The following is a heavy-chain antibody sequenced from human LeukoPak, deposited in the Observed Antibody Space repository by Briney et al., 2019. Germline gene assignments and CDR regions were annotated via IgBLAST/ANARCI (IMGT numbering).Heavy chain of an antibody. V-gene: IGHV3-53*05. CDR1: GFTVSRKY. CDR3: ARDPASYGDPAGY. CDR2: IYSGGST. Sequence: GSLLLSCAATGFTVSRKYMSWVRQATGKGLEWVSVIYSGGSTYYADSVKSRFTISRDNSKNTLYLQMNSLRAEDTAVYYCARDPASYGDPAGYWGQGTLVTVSS. J-gene: IGHJ4*02. D-gene: IGHD4-17*01.